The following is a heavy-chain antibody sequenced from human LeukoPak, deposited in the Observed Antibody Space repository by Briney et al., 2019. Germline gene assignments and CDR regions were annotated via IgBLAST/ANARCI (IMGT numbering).Heavy chain of an antibody. Sequence: GGSLRLSCAASGFTFSSYGMSWVRQAPGKGLEWVSVISGSGGSTYYADSVKGRFTISRDNSKNTLYLQMNSLRAEDTAVYYCAKAQFGVVVIAYWGQGTLVTVSS. D-gene: IGHD3-22*01. CDR2: ISGSGGST. CDR3: AKAQFGVVVIAY. CDR1: GFTFSSYG. V-gene: IGHV3-23*01. J-gene: IGHJ4*02.